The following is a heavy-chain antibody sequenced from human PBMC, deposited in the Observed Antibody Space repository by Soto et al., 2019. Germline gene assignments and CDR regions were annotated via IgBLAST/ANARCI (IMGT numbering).Heavy chain of an antibody. V-gene: IGHV1-2*04. J-gene: IGHJ4*02. CDR2: INPNSGGT. D-gene: IGHD2-2*01. Sequence: ASVKVSCKASGYTFTGYYMHWVRQAPGQGLEWMGWINPNSGGTNYAQKFQGWVTMTRDTSISTAYMELSRLRSDDTAVYYCARVTENCSSTSCYVEFDYWGQGTLVTVSS. CDR1: GYTFTGYY. CDR3: ARVTENCSSTSCYVEFDY.